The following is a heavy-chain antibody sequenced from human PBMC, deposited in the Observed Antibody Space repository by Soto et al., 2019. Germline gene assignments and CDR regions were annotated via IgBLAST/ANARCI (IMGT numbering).Heavy chain of an antibody. CDR2: IYHSGSP. Sequence: QVQLQESGPGLVKPSGTLSLTCAVSGGSISSSNWWSWVRQPRGKGLQWLGEIYHSGSPNYIPSLNSRVTRSVDKSRNRFCLKLSSVTAAGTAVYYCARRWGEGRVDYWGQGTLVTGSS. CDR1: GGSISSSNW. J-gene: IGHJ4*02. CDR3: ARRWGEGRVDY. D-gene: IGHD3-10*01. V-gene: IGHV4-4*02.